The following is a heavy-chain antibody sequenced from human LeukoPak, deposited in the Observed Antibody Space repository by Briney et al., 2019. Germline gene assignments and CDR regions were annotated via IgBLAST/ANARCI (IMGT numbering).Heavy chain of an antibody. D-gene: IGHD6-13*01. CDR2: IDHTGST. Sequence: SETPSLTCTVSGDSISMHYWSWIRQPPGKGLEWIGYIDHTGSTNYNPSLNSRVTIPRDTSKNHFSLELSSVTAADTAVYFCARGRVSSSSWSSTYYYYFYMDVWGKGTTVTVSS. CDR1: GDSISMHY. V-gene: IGHV4-59*11. CDR3: ARGRVSSSSWSSTYYYYFYMDV. J-gene: IGHJ6*03.